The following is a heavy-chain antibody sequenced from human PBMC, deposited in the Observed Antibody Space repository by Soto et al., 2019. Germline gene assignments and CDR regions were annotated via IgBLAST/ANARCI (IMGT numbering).Heavy chain of an antibody. D-gene: IGHD2-2*01. J-gene: IGHJ6*03. CDR3: VKDYSCSSEACFPPYRSHYMDA. Sequence: GGSLRLSCSASGFTCSDYAMHWVRQAPGKGLEWVAAVSSDGNRKYYTTSVKGRFAISKDKSVSTLFLQMDSLGPDDTAVYYCVKDYSCSSEACFPPYRSHYMDAWGIGTAVTVSS. CDR1: GFTCSDYA. CDR2: VSSDGNRK. V-gene: IGHV3-30*18.